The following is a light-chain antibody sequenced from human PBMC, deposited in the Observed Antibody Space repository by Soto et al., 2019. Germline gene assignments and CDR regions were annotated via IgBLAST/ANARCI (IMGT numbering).Light chain of an antibody. CDR3: CSYAGSYVV. CDR2: EGT. V-gene: IGLV2-23*01. Sequence: QSALTQPASVSGSPGQSITISCTGTSSDIGSYNLVSWYQQHPGKAPKPIIYEGTKRPSGVSNRFSGSKSGNTASLTISGLQAEDEADYHCCSYAGSYVVFGGGTKLTVL. CDR1: SSDIGSYNL. J-gene: IGLJ2*01.